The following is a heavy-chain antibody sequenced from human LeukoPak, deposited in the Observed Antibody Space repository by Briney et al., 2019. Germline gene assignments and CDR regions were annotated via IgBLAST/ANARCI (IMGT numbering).Heavy chain of an antibody. V-gene: IGHV1-8*03. CDR1: GYTFTSYD. Sequence: ASVKVSCKASGYTFTSYDINWVRQTTGQGLECMGWMNPNSSNTGYAQKFQGRVTITWNTSITTAYMELSSLRSEDTAVYYCARRQYGSGSPLYYWGQGTLVTVSS. CDR2: MNPNSSNT. D-gene: IGHD3-10*01. J-gene: IGHJ4*02. CDR3: ARRQYGSGSPLYY.